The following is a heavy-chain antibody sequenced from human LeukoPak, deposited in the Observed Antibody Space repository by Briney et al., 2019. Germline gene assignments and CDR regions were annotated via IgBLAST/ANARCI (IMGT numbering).Heavy chain of an antibody. V-gene: IGHV3-53*01. CDR2: IYSGGST. CDR1: GFIVSSNY. Sequence: GGSLRLCCAASGFIVSSNYMSWVRQAPGKGLEWVSVIYSGGSTYYADSVKGRFTISRDNSKNTLYLQMNSLRAEDTAVYYCARDPSVVGATAFDYWGQGTLVTVSS. CDR3: ARDPSVVGATAFDY. D-gene: IGHD1-26*01. J-gene: IGHJ4*02.